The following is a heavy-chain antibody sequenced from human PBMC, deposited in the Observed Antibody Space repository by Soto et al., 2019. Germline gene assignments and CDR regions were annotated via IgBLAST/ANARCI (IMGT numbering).Heavy chain of an antibody. V-gene: IGHV1-2*02. CDR3: ATSSDWSPLLDP. D-gene: IGHD6-19*01. J-gene: IGHJ5*02. CDR2: INNGGGT. CDR1: PYTFTYFY. Sequence: SGKVSNSASPYTFTYFYLHWVRQAPGQRPEWMGWINNGGGTIYAQKFQGRLTMTRDTSITTAYMELSRLTSDDTAFYYCATSSDWSPLLDPWGPGSLVTVPQ.